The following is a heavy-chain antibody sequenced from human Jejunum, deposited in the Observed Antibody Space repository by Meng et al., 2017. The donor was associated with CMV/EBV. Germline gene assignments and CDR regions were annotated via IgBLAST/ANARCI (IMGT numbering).Heavy chain of an antibody. CDR3: AKSRGHWQFDL. Sequence: CAASGLTFSTYGMSWVRQAPGKGPEWDSHIGSSGITNYADSVEGRFTISRDNSKNTLYLQMNSLRAEDTAVYYCAKSRGHWQFDLWGRGTLVTVSS. CDR1: GLTFSTYG. CDR2: IGSSGIT. V-gene: IGHV3-23*01. J-gene: IGHJ2*01. D-gene: IGHD3-10*01.